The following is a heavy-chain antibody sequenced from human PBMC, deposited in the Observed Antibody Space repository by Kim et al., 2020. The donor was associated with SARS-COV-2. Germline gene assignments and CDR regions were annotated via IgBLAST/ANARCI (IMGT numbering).Heavy chain of an antibody. CDR3: ARTLQSVADDAFDI. CDR2: INHSGST. D-gene: IGHD1-1*01. Sequence: SETLSLTCAVYGGSFSGYYWSWIRQPPGKGLEWIGEINHSGSTNYNPSLKSRVTISVDTSKNQFSLKLSSVTAADTAVYYCARTLQSVADDAFDIWGQGTMVTVSS. V-gene: IGHV4-34*01. CDR1: GGSFSGYY. J-gene: IGHJ3*02.